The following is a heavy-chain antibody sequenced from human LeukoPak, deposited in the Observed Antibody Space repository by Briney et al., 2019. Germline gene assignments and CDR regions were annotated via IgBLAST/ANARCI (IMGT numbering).Heavy chain of an antibody. CDR3: ARQRYCSSTSCYFSGFDP. D-gene: IGHD2-2*01. J-gene: IGHJ5*02. CDR2: IYTSGSN. CDR1: GGSISSYY. Sequence: SETLSLTCTVSGGSISSYYWSWIRQPPGKGLEWIGYIYTSGSNNYNPSLKSRVTISVDTSKNQFSLKLSSVTAADTAVYYCARQRYCSSTSCYFSGFDPWGQGTLVTVSS. V-gene: IGHV4-4*09.